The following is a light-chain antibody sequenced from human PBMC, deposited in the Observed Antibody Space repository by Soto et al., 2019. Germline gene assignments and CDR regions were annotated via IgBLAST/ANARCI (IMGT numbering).Light chain of an antibody. CDR1: PGISIY. Sequence: DIPMTQSPSSLSASVGDRVSITCRASPGISIYLAWYQQKPGKVPNLLIYGASTLQSGVPSRFSASGSGTDFTLTISSLQPEDVATYYCQRYDSAFRTFGQGTMVEIK. CDR3: QRYDSAFRT. CDR2: GAS. V-gene: IGKV1-27*01. J-gene: IGKJ1*01.